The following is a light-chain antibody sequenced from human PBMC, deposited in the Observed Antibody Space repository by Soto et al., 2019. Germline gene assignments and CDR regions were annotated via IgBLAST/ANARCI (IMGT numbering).Light chain of an antibody. CDR3: QHYGNSPT. J-gene: IGKJ1*01. V-gene: IGKV3-20*01. CDR1: QSVRSGY. CDR2: GAS. Sequence: EIVLTQSPGTLSLSPGDGATLXCRASQSVRSGYLAWYQQKPGQAPRLLIYGASRRATGIPDRFSGSGSGTDFTLSISRLEPEDFAVYWCQHYGNSPTFGQGTKVDIK.